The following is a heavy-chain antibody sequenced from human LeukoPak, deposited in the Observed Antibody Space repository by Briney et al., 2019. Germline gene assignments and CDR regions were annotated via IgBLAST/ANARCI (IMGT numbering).Heavy chain of an antibody. V-gene: IGHV1-46*01. D-gene: IGHD3-9*01. CDR2: INPSGGST. CDR3: ARDKYDILAGCRPFDY. Sequence: ASVKVSCKASGYTFTSYYMHWVRQAPGQGLEWMGIINPSGGSTSYAQKFQGRVTMTRDMSTSTVYMELSSLRSEDTAVYYCARDKYDILAGCRPFDYWGQGTLVTVSS. J-gene: IGHJ4*02. CDR1: GYTFTSYY.